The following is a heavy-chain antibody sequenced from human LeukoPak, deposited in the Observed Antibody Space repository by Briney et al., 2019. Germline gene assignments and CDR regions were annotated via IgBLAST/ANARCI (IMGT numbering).Heavy chain of an antibody. D-gene: IGHD6-19*01. CDR2: IFGSGGSA. Sequence: QPGGSLRLSCAASGFSFSTYAMSWVRQAPGKGLELVSGIFGSGGSAHYADSVKGRFTISRDNSKNTVYLQMDSLRVEDTAVYYCGKTTTGYSSGRYPGWPVDYWGQGTLVTVSS. CDR1: GFSFSTYA. J-gene: IGHJ4*02. V-gene: IGHV3-23*01. CDR3: GKTTTGYSSGRYPGWPVDY.